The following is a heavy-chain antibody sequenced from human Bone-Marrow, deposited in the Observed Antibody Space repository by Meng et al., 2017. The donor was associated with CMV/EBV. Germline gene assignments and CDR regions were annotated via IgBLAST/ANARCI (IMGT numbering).Heavy chain of an antibody. Sequence: GGSLRLSCAASGFTFRDYYMTWIRQAPGKGLEWVSYISSSGSTIYYADSVKGRFTVSRDNAKNSLYLQMNSLRAEDTALYYCARPITGGDAFDIWGQGTMVTVSS. V-gene: IGHV3-11*01. J-gene: IGHJ3*02. CDR1: GFTFRDYY. CDR2: ISSSGSTI. D-gene: IGHD7-27*01. CDR3: ARPITGGDAFDI.